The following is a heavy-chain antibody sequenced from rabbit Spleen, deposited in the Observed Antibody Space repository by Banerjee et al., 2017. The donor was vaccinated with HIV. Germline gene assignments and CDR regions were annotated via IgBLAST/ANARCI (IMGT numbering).Heavy chain of an antibody. CDR2: IDVIKSGTT. Sequence: QEQLEESGGDLVKPGASLTLTCKASGLDFSVNYWICWVRQAPGKGLEWIACIDVIKSGTTYYANWAKGRFTISKTSSTTVTLQMTSLTAADTATYFCARERSAGYAGYGYHLWGQGTLVTVS. J-gene: IGHJ3*01. CDR1: GLDFSVNYW. CDR3: ARERSAGYAGYGYHL. D-gene: IGHD7-1*01. V-gene: IGHV1S45*01.